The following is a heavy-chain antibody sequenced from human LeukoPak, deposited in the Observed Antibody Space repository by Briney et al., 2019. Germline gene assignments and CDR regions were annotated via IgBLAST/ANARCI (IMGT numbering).Heavy chain of an antibody. CDR1: GFTFGDYA. Sequence: GGSLRLSCTASGFTFGDYAMSWIRQAPGKGLEWVGFIRSKAYGETADYAASVKGRFTISRDDSKAIAYLQMNSLKTEDTAVYHCTRDRGAYSLYDYWGQGTLVTVSS. J-gene: IGHJ4*02. D-gene: IGHD4-11*01. CDR2: IRSKAYGETA. CDR3: TRDRGAYSLYDY. V-gene: IGHV3-49*03.